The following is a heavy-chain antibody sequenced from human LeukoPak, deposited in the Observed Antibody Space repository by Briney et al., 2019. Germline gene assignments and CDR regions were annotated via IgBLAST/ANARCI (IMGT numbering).Heavy chain of an antibody. CDR2: FDPEDGET. J-gene: IGHJ6*02. V-gene: IGHV1-24*01. CDR1: GYTLTELS. D-gene: IGHD1-14*01. CDR3: ATLRYRYYYYGMDV. Sequence: ASVKVSCKVSGYTLTELSMHWVRQAPGKGLEWMGGFDPEDGETIYARKFQGRVTMTEDASTDTAYMELSSLRSEDTAVYYCATLRYRYYYYGMDVWGQGTTVTVSS.